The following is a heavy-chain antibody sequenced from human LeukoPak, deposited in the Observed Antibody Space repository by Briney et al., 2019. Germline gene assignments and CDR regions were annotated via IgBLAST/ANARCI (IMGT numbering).Heavy chain of an antibody. D-gene: IGHD3-9*01. CDR3: AKDGGEYYDILTGYYPRLYYMDV. CDR1: GFTFSDYI. CDR2: VTGSGITT. V-gene: IGHV3-23*01. J-gene: IGHJ6*03. Sequence: GGSLRLSCVASGFTFSDYIMNWVRQAPGKGLEWVSTVTGSGITTSYAASVKGRFTISRDNSKNTLYLQMNSLRAEDTAVYYCAKDGGEYYDILTGYYPRLYYMDVWGKGTTVTISS.